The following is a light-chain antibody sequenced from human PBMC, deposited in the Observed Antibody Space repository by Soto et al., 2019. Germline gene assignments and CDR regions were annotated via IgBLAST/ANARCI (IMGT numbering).Light chain of an antibody. Sequence: QSVLTQPPSASGSPGQSVTISCTGTSSDVGGYNYVSWYQQHPGKAPKLMIYEVSQRPSGVPDRFSGSKSGNTASLTVSGLQAEDEADYYCSSYAGNNVVFGGVTKVTVL. CDR3: SSYAGNNVV. V-gene: IGLV2-8*01. CDR2: EVS. CDR1: SSDVGGYNY. J-gene: IGLJ2*01.